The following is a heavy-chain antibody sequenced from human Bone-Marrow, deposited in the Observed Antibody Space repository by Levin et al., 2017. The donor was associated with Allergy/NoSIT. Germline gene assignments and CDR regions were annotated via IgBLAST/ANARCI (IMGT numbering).Heavy chain of an antibody. CDR2: ISSSGTNT. D-gene: IGHD1-26*01. Sequence: GESLKISCAASGFSFTSSAMSWVRQAPGKGPEWVSAISSSGTNTYYANSVKGRFTISRDNSKNTLYLQMNSLRVEDTALYYCANMPSLPTWLSAYYDDVWGQGTTVTVSS. CDR3: ANMPSLPTWLSAYYDDV. V-gene: IGHV3-23*01. J-gene: IGHJ6*02. CDR1: GFSFTSSA.